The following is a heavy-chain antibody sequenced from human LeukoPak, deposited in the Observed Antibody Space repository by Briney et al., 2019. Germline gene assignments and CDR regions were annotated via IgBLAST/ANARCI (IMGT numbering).Heavy chain of an antibody. CDR2: ISSNGGST. CDR3: VKPEDSSTSRDSAGGY. J-gene: IGHJ4*02. CDR1: GFTFSSYA. V-gene: IGHV3-64D*06. D-gene: IGHD2/OR15-2a*01. Sequence: GGSLRLSCSASGFTFSSYAMHWVRQAPGKGLEYVSAISSNGGSTYYADSVKGRFTISRDNSKNTLYLQMSSLRAEDTAVYYCVKPEDSSTSRDSAGGYWGQGTLATVSS.